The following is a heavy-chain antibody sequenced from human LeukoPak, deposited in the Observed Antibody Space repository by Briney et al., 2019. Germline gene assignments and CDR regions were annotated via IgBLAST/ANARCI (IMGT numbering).Heavy chain of an antibody. V-gene: IGHV1-69*04. J-gene: IGHJ4*02. Sequence: SVKVSCKASGGTFSSYAISWVRQAPGQGLEWMGRIIPILGIANYAQKFQGRVTITADKSTSTAYMELSSLRSEDTAVYYCARGSSSDGYNPDFDYWGQGTLVTVSS. CDR2: IIPILGIA. CDR1: GGTFSSYA. D-gene: IGHD5-24*01. CDR3: ARGSSSDGYNPDFDY.